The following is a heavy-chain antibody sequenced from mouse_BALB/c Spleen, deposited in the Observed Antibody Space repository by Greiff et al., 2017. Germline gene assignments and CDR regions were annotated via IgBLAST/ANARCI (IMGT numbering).Heavy chain of an antibody. V-gene: IGHV3-2*02. Sequence: EVQIQESGPGLVKPSQSLSLTCTVTGYSITSDYAWNWIRQFPGNKLEWMGYISYSGSTSYNPSLKSRISITRDTSKNQFFLQLNSVTTEDTASYYCARKDLVGDYAMDYWGQGTSVTVSS. D-gene: IGHD2-10*02. CDR1: GYSITSDYA. CDR2: ISYSGST. J-gene: IGHJ4*01. CDR3: ARKDLVGDYAMDY.